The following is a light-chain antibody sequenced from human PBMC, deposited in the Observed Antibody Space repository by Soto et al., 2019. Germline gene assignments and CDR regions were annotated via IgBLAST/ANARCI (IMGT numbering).Light chain of an antibody. CDR3: CSYAGSYPYG. CDR2: DVS. Sequence: QSALTQPRSVSGSPGQSVTISCTGTSSDVGGYNYVSWYQHHPGKAPKLMIYDVSKRPSGVPDRFSGSKSGNTASLTISGLRAEDEADYFCCSYAGSYPYGFGTGTKLTVL. CDR1: SSDVGGYNY. J-gene: IGLJ1*01. V-gene: IGLV2-11*01.